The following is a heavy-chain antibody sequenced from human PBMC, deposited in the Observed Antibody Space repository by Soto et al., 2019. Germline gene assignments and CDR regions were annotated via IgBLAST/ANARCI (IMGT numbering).Heavy chain of an antibody. Sequence: GGSLRLSCAASGFTFSSYGMHWVRQAPGKGLEWVAVISYDGSNKYYADSVKGRFTISRDNSKNTLYLQMNSLRAEDTAVYYCAKEGGSYLSYYYYGMDVWGQGTTVTV. CDR3: AKEGGSYLSYYYYGMDV. D-gene: IGHD1-26*01. V-gene: IGHV3-30*18. CDR2: ISYDGSNK. J-gene: IGHJ6*02. CDR1: GFTFSSYG.